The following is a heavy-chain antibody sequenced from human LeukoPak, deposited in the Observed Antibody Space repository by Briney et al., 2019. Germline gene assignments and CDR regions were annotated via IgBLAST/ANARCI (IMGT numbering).Heavy chain of an antibody. J-gene: IGHJ4*02. CDR1: GGTFSSYT. Sequence: SVNVSCKASGGTFSSYTISWVRQAPGQGLEWMGRIIPILGIANYAQKFQGRVTITADKSTSTAYMELSSLRSEDTAVYYCARGNPLSIVGYDRHFDYWGQGTLVTVSS. CDR2: IIPILGIA. D-gene: IGHD1-26*01. V-gene: IGHV1-69*02. CDR3: ARGNPLSIVGYDRHFDY.